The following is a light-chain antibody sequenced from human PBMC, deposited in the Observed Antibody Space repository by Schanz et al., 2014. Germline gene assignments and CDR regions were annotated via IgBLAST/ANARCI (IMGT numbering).Light chain of an antibody. J-gene: IGKJ1*01. Sequence: EIVLTQSPGALSVSPGERATLSCRASQSVSSSYLAWYQQKPGQAPRLLIYGASTRATGIPARFSGSGSGTEFTLTISSLQSEDFAVYYCQQYNNWPSWTFGQGTKVEIK. CDR2: GAS. V-gene: IGKV3-15*01. CDR1: QSVSSSY. CDR3: QQYNNWPSWT.